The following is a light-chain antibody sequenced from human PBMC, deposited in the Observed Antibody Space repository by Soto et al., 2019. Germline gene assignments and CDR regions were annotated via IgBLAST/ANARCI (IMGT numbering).Light chain of an antibody. CDR2: GAS. Sequence: IMLTQYPATLSFSPGETATLSCRATQLISNYLAWYQQKPGQAPRLLIYGASSRATGIPDRFSGSGSGTDFTLTISRLEPEDFAVYYCQQYGSSITFGQGTRLEIK. J-gene: IGKJ5*01. CDR1: QLISNY. CDR3: QQYGSSIT. V-gene: IGKV3-20*01.